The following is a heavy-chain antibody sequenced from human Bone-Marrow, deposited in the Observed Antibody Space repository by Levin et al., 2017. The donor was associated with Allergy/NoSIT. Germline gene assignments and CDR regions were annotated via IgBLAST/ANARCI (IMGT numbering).Heavy chain of an antibody. CDR2: IWYDGSNK. CDR3: ARDEGNRGYGDDSYYCDY. V-gene: IGHV3-33*01. CDR1: GFTFSSYG. D-gene: IGHD4-17*01. J-gene: IGHJ4*02. Sequence: GGSLRLSCAASGFTFSSYGMHWVRQAPGKGLEWVAVIWYDGSNKYYADSVKGRFTISRDNSKNTLYLQMNSLRAEDTAVYYCARDEGNRGYGDDSYYCDYWGKGTLVTVSS.